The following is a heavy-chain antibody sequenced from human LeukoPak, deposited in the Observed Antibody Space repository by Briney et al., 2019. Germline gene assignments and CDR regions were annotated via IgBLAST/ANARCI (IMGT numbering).Heavy chain of an antibody. D-gene: IGHD2-2*01. CDR3: ANHCSSTSCYDWFDP. CDR1: GGSFSGYY. Sequence: SETLSLTCAVYGGSFSGYYWSWIRQPPGEGLEWIGEINHSGSTNYNPSLKSRVTISVDTSKNQFSLKLSSVTAADTAVYYCANHCSSTSCYDWFDPWGQGTLVTVSS. J-gene: IGHJ5*02. V-gene: IGHV4-34*01. CDR2: INHSGST.